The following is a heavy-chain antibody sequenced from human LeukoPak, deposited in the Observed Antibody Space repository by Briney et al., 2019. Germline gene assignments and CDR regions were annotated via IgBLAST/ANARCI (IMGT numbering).Heavy chain of an antibody. CDR3: ARDFYDTSGYYYDY. J-gene: IGHJ4*02. CDR2: ISGSDGST. V-gene: IGHV3-23*01. Sequence: SGGSLRLSCAASGFTFSSYAMSWVRQAPGKGLEWVSGISGSDGSTNYADSLKGRFTISRDNAKNSLYLQMNSLRAEDTAVYYCARDFYDTSGYYYDYWGQGTLVTVSS. D-gene: IGHD3-22*01. CDR1: GFTFSSYA.